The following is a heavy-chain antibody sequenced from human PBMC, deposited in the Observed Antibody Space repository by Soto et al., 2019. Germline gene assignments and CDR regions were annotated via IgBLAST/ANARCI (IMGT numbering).Heavy chain of an antibody. CDR2: IYYSGST. J-gene: IGHJ4*02. Sequence: PSETLSLTCTVSGGSISSGGYYWSWIRQHPGKGLEWIGYIYYSGSTYYNPSLKSRVTISVDTSKNQFSLKLSSVTAADTAVYYCARADDYSNYPIFDYWGQGTLVTVSS. CDR3: ARADDYSNYPIFDY. CDR1: GGSISSGGYY. D-gene: IGHD4-4*01. V-gene: IGHV4-31*03.